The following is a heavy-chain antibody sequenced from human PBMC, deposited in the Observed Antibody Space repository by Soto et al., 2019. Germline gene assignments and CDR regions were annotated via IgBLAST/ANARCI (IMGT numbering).Heavy chain of an antibody. CDR2: INSDGSST. V-gene: IGHV3-74*01. CDR3: AVSGDIVVVPADNTNWFDP. J-gene: IGHJ5*02. CDR1: GFTFSSYW. D-gene: IGHD2-2*01. Sequence: GGSLRLSCAASGFTFSSYWMHWVRQAPGKGLVWVSRINSDGSSTSYADSVKGRFTISRDNAKNTLYLQMNSLRAEDTAVYYCAVSGDIVVVPADNTNWFDPWGQGTLVTVSS.